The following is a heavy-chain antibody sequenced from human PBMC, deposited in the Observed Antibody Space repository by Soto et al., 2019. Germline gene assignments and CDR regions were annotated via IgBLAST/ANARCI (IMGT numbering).Heavy chain of an antibody. J-gene: IGHJ4*02. CDR1: GGSISGSSYY. V-gene: IGHV4-39*01. CDR2: IYYSGNT. CDR3: ARQERYGDYSFDY. D-gene: IGHD4-17*01. Sequence: SETLSLTCTVSGGSISGSSYYWAWIRQPPGKGLEWIATIYYSGNTYYNPSLKSRVTIFVDTSTNQFSLKLTSVTAADTAVYYCARQERYGDYSFDYWGQGTLVTVSS.